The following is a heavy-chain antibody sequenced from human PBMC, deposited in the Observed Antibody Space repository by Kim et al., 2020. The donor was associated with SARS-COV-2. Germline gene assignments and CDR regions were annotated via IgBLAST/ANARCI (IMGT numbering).Heavy chain of an antibody. Sequence: SETLSLTCTVSGGSISSGDYYWSWIRQPPGKGLEWIGYIYYSGSAYYNPSLKSRITISVDTSNNQFSLRLSSVTAADTAVYYCARNPSTTNFDWLSWGQGTLVTVSS. CDR2: IYYSGSA. J-gene: IGHJ5*02. CDR3: ARNPSTTNFDWLS. CDR1: GGSISSGDYY. D-gene: IGHD3-9*01. V-gene: IGHV4-30-4*01.